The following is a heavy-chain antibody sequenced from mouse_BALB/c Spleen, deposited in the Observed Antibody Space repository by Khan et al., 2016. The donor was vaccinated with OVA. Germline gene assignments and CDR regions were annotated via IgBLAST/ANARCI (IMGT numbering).Heavy chain of an antibody. J-gene: IGHJ1*01. V-gene: IGHV3-2*02. CDR3: ASYLTYCGRGYFDV. CDR1: GYSFTNDYA. D-gene: IGHD1-1*01. Sequence: EVELVESGPGLVKPSESLSLSCTVSGYSFTNDYACYLIRPPPGDKLEWVGYISYSNNPTYNPSLNSRISITRETSENQVFLQLNSVTTEDTATYAGASYLTYCGRGYFDVWGAGTTVTVSS. CDR2: ISYSNNP.